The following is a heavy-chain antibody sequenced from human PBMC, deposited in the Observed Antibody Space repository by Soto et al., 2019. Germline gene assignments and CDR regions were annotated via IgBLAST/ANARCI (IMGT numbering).Heavy chain of an antibody. CDR3: AKSRVLRGAGALFAY. J-gene: IGHJ4*02. CDR2: ISGSGGST. D-gene: IGHD3-3*01. V-gene: IGHV3-23*01. CDR1: GFNFSSYA. Sequence: VRSQRLPYAASGFNFSSYAMSWVRQAPGKGLEWVSAISGSGGSTYYADSVKGRFTISRDNSKNTLYLQMNSLRAEDTAVYYCAKSRVLRGAGALFAYLGQGYLDTV.